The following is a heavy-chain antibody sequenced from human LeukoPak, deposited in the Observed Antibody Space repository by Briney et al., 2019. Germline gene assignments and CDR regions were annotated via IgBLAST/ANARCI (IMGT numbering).Heavy chain of an antibody. J-gene: IGHJ4*02. CDR2: ITPSGGT. CDR1: GYTXTSYA. V-gene: IGHV1-2*02. Sequence: GASVKVSCKASGYTXTSYAMHGVRQAPGQGLEWMGWITPSGGTNYPQKFQGRVAITRDTSITTAYMDLSRLTSDDTAVYYCARDRYGDGFAHFDYWGQGGLVTVSS. D-gene: IGHD5-24*01. CDR3: ARDRYGDGFAHFDY.